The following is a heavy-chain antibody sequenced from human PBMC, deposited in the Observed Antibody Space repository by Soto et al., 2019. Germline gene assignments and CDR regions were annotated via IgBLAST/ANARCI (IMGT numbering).Heavy chain of an antibody. V-gene: IGHV1-18*04. Sequence: ASVKVSCKASGYTFTSYGISWVRQAPGQGLEWMGWISDYNGNTNYAQKLQGRVTMTTDTSTSTAYMELRSLRSDDTAVYYCARDANYYYYYGMDVWGQGTTVTVSS. CDR3: ARDANYYYYYGMDV. J-gene: IGHJ6*02. CDR1: GYTFTSYG. CDR2: ISDYNGNT.